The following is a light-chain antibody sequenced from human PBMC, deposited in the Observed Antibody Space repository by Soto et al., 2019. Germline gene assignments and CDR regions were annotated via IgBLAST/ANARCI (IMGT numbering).Light chain of an antibody. CDR2: NAS. Sequence: EILMTQSPATLSVSPGERATLFCRASQSVSNKLAWYQQKPGQTPRLLIFNASTRATGIPARFSGSGSGTEFTLTISSVQSADFAVYYCQHYNNYLAWTFGQGNKVEVK. J-gene: IGKJ1*01. V-gene: IGKV3-15*01. CDR3: QHYNNYLAWT. CDR1: QSVSNK.